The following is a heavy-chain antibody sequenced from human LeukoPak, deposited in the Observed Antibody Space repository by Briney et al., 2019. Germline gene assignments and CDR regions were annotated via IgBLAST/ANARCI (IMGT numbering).Heavy chain of an antibody. J-gene: IGHJ3*02. CDR1: GGTFSSYA. D-gene: IGHD3-16*02. V-gene: IGHV1-69*13. Sequence: SVKVSCKASGGTFSSYAISWVRQAPGQGLEWMGGIIPIFGTANYAQKFQGRVTITADESTSTAYMELSSLRSEDTAVYYCARGKFNDYVWGSYRYDAFDIWGQGTMVTVSS. CDR3: ARGKFNDYVWGSYRYDAFDI. CDR2: IIPIFGTA.